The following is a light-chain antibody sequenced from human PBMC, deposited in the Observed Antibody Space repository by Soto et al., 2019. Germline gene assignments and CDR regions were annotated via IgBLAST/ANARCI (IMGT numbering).Light chain of an antibody. Sequence: EIVMTQSPATLSASPGVRATLSCRASQSVSSNLAWYQQKPGQAPRLLIYGASTRATGIPARFSGSGYGTEFTLTISRLHSEDFAVYYCEQYDNWPRTFGQGTKLEIK. V-gene: IGKV3-15*01. CDR2: GAS. J-gene: IGKJ2*01. CDR1: QSVSSN. CDR3: EQYDNWPRT.